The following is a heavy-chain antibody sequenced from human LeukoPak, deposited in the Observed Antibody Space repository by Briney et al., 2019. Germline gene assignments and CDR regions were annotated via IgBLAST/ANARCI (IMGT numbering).Heavy chain of an antibody. CDR2: ISGSGGST. D-gene: IGHD4-17*01. CDR1: GFTFSSYS. J-gene: IGHJ4*02. CDR3: AKVGGDYVDLIDY. Sequence: GGSLRLSCAASGFTFSSYSMSWVRQAPGKGLEWVSAISGSGGSTYYADSVKGRFTISRDNSKNTLYLQMNSLRAEDTAVYYCAKVGGDYVDLIDYWGQGTLVTVSS. V-gene: IGHV3-23*01.